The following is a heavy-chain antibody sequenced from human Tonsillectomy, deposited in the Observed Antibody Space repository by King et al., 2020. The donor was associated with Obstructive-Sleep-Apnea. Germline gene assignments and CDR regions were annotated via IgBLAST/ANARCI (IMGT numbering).Heavy chain of an antibody. CDR3: ASLSGISAAGMLDY. CDR2: IKWKGGST. Sequence: VQLVESGGGVVRPGGSLRLSCAASGFTFDDYGMSWVRPAPGEGLGWGSGIKWKGGSTGFSDSLKGPFTISRDNAQNSLYLQMNSLRAEDTALYHCASLSGISAAGMLDYWGQGTLVTVSS. D-gene: IGHD6-13*01. CDR1: GFTFDDYG. V-gene: IGHV3-20*01. J-gene: IGHJ4*02.